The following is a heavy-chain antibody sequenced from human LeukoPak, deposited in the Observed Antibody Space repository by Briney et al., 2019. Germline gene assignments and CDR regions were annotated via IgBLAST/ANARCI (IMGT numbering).Heavy chain of an antibody. CDR3: AKDYGYCSGGSCYRLDY. CDR1: GFMFSTFS. J-gene: IGHJ4*02. V-gene: IGHV3-30*18. Sequence: GGSLRLSCAASGFMFSTFSMNWVRQAPGKGLEWVAVISYDGSNKYYADSVKGRFTISRDNSKNTLYLQMNSLRAEDTAVYYCAKDYGYCSGGSCYRLDYWGQGTLVTVSS. D-gene: IGHD2-15*01. CDR2: ISYDGSNK.